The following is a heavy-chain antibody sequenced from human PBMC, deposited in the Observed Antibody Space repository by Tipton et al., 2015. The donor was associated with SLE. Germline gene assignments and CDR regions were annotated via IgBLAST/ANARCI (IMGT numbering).Heavy chain of an antibody. Sequence: LRLSCTVSGGSISSGGYYWSWIRQHPGKGLEWIGYIYYSGSTYYNPSLKSRVTISVDTSKNQFSLKLSSVTAADTAVYYCARDRRLIAAPSFWWYFDLWGRGTLVTVSS. CDR3: ARDRRLIAAPSFWWYFDL. J-gene: IGHJ2*01. D-gene: IGHD6-13*01. CDR2: IYYSGST. V-gene: IGHV4-31*03. CDR1: GGSISSGGYY.